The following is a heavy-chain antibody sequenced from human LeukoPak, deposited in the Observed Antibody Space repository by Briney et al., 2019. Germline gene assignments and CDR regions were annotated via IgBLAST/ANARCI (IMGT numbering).Heavy chain of an antibody. J-gene: IGHJ1*01. CDR3: AKGVIVGATAAEYFQH. V-gene: IGHV3-30*02. CDR2: IRYDGSNK. CDR1: GFTFSSYG. Sequence: PGGSLRLSCAASGFTFSSYGMHWVRQAPGKGLEWVAFIRYDGSNKYYADSVKGRFTISRDNSKNTLYLQMNSLRAEDTAVYYCAKGVIVGATAAEYFQHWGQGTLVTVSS. D-gene: IGHD1-26*01.